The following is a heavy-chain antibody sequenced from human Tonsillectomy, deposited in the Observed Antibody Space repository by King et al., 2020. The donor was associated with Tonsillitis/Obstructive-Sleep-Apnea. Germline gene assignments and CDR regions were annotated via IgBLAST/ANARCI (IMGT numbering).Heavy chain of an antibody. CDR3: AKAMVQGIIITIFDY. D-gene: IGHD3-10*01. J-gene: IGHJ4*02. Sequence: LQLVQSGGGLVQPGGSLRLSCAASGITFSSYAMSWVRQAPGKGLEWVSTISGGGGSTYYADSVKGRLTISRDTSKNTLYLQMNSLRAEDTAVYYCAKAMVQGIIITIFDYWGQGTLVTVSS. CDR1: GITFSSYA. V-gene: IGHV3-23*04. CDR2: ISGGGGST.